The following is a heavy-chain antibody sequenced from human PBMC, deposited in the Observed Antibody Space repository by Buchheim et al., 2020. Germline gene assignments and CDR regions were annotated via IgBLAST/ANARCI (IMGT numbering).Heavy chain of an antibody. Sequence: QVQLQESGPGLVKPSQTLSLTCTVSGGSISSGDYYWSWIRQPPGKGLEWIGYIYYSESTYYNPSLKSRVTISVDTAKNQFSLKLSSVTAADTAVYYCASGWRCSGGSCYTYYGMDVWGQGTT. CDR1: GGSISSGDYY. CDR3: ASGWRCSGGSCYTYYGMDV. V-gene: IGHV4-30-4*01. CDR2: IYYSEST. D-gene: IGHD2-15*01. J-gene: IGHJ6*02.